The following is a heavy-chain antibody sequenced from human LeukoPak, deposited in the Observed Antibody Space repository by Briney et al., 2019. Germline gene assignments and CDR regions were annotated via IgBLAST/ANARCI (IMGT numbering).Heavy chain of an antibody. CDR1: GFTFSSYE. CDR3: ARPEGEPYFDWLYYFDY. V-gene: IGHV3-48*03. Sequence: PGGSLRLSCAASGFTFSSYEMNWVRQAPGKGQEWVSYISSSGSSIYYADSVKGRFTISRDNAKNSLYLQMNSLRAEDTAVYYCARPEGEPYFDWLYYFDYWGQGTLVTVSS. D-gene: IGHD3-9*01. CDR2: ISSSGSSI. J-gene: IGHJ4*02.